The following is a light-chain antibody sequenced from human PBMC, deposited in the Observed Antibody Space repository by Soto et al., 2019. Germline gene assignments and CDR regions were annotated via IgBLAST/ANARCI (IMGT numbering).Light chain of an antibody. V-gene: IGKV3-20*01. J-gene: IGKJ4*01. CDR1: QNINSGS. CDR3: QQYGNSPRT. CDR2: GAS. Sequence: EIVLTQSPGTLSLSPGERATLSCRASQNINSGSLAWYQQKPGQAPRLFIYGASSRATGIPDRFSGGGSGTDFTLTISRLEPEDYAVYYCQQYGNSPRTFVGGTKVEIK.